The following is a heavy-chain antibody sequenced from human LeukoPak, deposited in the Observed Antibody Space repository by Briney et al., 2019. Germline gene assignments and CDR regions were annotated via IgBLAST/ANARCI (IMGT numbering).Heavy chain of an antibody. D-gene: IGHD4/OR15-4a*01. CDR3: ARMGAIAGASANPDY. J-gene: IGHJ4*02. CDR1: GGSIGGYY. CDR2: IYYSGTT. V-gene: IGHV4-59*01. Sequence: SETLSLTCSVSGGSIGGYYWSWIRQPPGKGLEWIGYIYYSGTTDYSPSLRSRVTMSLDTSKNQFSLKLSSVTTADTAVYYCARMGAIAGASANPDYWGQGTLVTVSS.